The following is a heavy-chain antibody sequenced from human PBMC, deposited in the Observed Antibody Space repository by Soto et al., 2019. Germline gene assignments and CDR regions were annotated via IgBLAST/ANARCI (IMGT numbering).Heavy chain of an antibody. J-gene: IGHJ4*02. CDR3: AKGPHTNVGWPYYFES. CDR2: SSPRGDTI. V-gene: IGHV3-48*02. CDR1: GFSLANYP. D-gene: IGHD6-19*01. Sequence: GSLRLSCVASGFSLANYPMNWVRQTPGKGLEWISYSSPRGDTIYYADSVEGRFTISRDNARNSLSLHMSSLRDEDSALYYCAKGPHTNVGWPYYFESWGQGAPVTVSS.